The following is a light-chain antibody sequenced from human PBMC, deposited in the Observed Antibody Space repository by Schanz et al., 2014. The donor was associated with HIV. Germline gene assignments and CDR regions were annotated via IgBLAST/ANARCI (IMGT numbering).Light chain of an antibody. J-gene: IGLJ2*01. Sequence: QSALTQPPSASGSPGQSVTISCTGTSSDVGGYNFVSWFQQHPGKAPKLMIYEVTKRPSGVPARFSGSKSGNTASLTVSAVQPEDEADYYCSSYGGFNNFVVFGGGTQLTV. V-gene: IGLV2-8*01. CDR3: SSYGGFNNFVV. CDR2: EVT. CDR1: SSDVGGYNF.